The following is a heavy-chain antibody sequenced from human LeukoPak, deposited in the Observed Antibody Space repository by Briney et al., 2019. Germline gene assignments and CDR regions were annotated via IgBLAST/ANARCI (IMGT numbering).Heavy chain of an antibody. J-gene: IGHJ4*02. CDR2: ISSNGGST. Sequence: GGSLRLSCAASGFTFSSYAMHWVRQAPGKGLEYVSAISSNGGSTYYANSVKGRFTISRDNSKNTLYLQMGSLRAEDMAVYYCAREWGRIAVAGGPGYWGQGALVTVSS. CDR1: GFTFSSYA. V-gene: IGHV3-64*01. CDR3: AREWGRIAVAGGPGY. D-gene: IGHD6-19*01.